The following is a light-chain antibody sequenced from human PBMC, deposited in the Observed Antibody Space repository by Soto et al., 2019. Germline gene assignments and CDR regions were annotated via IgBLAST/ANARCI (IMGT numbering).Light chain of an antibody. Sequence: DIQMSQSPPSLSASIGDRVTLTCRASQSISFYLNWYQQKPGKAPRLLIYAATTLQSGVPLRFSGGGSGADFTLTVSSLQPEDFATYYCQQSYSIPHTFGQGTKVDIK. J-gene: IGKJ1*01. V-gene: IGKV1-39*01. CDR3: QQSYSIPHT. CDR1: QSISFY. CDR2: AAT.